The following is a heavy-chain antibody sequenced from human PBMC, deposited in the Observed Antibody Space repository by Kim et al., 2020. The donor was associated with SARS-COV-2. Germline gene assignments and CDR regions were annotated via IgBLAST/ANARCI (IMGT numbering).Heavy chain of an antibody. J-gene: IGHJ5*02. CDR3: ARYYGDYSKMKYNWFDP. Sequence: SETLSLTCTVSGGSISSGGYYWSWIRQHPGKGLEWIGYIYYSGSTYYNPSLKSRVTISVDTSKNQFSLKLSSVTAADTAVYYCARYYGDYSKMKYNWFDPWGQGTLVTVSS. CDR2: IYYSGST. V-gene: IGHV4-31*03. D-gene: IGHD4-17*01. CDR1: GGSISSGGYY.